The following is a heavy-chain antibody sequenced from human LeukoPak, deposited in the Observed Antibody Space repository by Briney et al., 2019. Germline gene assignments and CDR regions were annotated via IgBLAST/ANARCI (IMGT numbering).Heavy chain of an antibody. CDR2: IRYDGSNK. V-gene: IGHV3-30*02. D-gene: IGHD3-16*02. CDR3: AKDIYEGYYDYVWGSYRYTGGIDY. Sequence: GGSLRLSCAASGFTFSSYGMHWVRQAPGKGLEWVAFIRYDGSNKYYADSVKGRFTISRDNSKNTLYLQMNSLRAEDTAVYYCAKDIYEGYYDYVWGSYRYTGGIDYWGQGTLATVSS. J-gene: IGHJ4*02. CDR1: GFTFSSYG.